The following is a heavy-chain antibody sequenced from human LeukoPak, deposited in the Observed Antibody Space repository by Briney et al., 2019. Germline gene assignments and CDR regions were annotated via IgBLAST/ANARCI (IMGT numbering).Heavy chain of an antibody. Sequence: GESLKISCQGSGYSFTNYWIAWVRQMPGKGLEWVGVVYPGDSQTIYSPSFQGQVTISADKSISTAYLQWSSLKASDTAMYYCARRDILTGSLYYFDYWGQGTLVTVSS. CDR1: GYSFTNYW. V-gene: IGHV5-51*01. J-gene: IGHJ4*02. CDR3: ARRDILTGSLYYFDY. CDR2: VYPGDSQT. D-gene: IGHD3-9*01.